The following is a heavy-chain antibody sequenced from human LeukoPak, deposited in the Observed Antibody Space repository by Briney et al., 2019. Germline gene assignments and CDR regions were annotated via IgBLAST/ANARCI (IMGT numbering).Heavy chain of an antibody. CDR3: TTGGVGATIPYYFDY. J-gene: IGHJ4*02. D-gene: IGHD1-26*01. V-gene: IGHV3-15*01. CDR1: GFTFSNAW. CDR2: IKSKTDGGTT. Sequence: GGSLRLSCAASGFTFSNAWMSWVRQAPGKGLEWVGRIKSKTDGGTTDYAAPVKGRFTISRDDSKNTLYLQMNSLKTEDTAVYYCTTGGVGATIPYYFDYWGQGTLVTVSS.